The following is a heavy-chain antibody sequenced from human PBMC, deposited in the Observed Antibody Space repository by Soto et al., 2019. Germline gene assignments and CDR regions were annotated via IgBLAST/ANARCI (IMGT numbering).Heavy chain of an antibody. CDR2: IYYSGST. CDR3: ARAGYDFWSGYRNYYYYYGMDV. CDR1: GGSISSYY. V-gene: IGHV4-59*01. J-gene: IGHJ6*02. D-gene: IGHD3-3*01. Sequence: SETLSLTCTVSGGSISSYYWSWIRQPPGKGLEWIGYIYYSGSTNYNPSLKSRVTISVDTSKNQFSLKLSSVTAADTAVYYCARAGYDFWSGYRNYYYYYGMDVWGQGTTVTVSS.